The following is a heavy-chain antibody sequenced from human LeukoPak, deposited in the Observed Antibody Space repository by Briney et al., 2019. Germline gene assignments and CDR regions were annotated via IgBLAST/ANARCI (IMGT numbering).Heavy chain of an antibody. CDR3: ARDPRSGSYSGMDV. CDR2: LYPGGAT. V-gene: IGHV3-66*01. CDR1: GFTVSSNY. J-gene: IGHJ6*02. D-gene: IGHD1-26*01. Sequence: GGSLRLSCAASGFTVSSNYMSWVRQAPGKGLEWVSVLYPGGATYYADSVTDRFTISRDNSKNTLYLQMNSLRAEDTAVYYCARDPRSGSYSGMDVWGQATTVTVSS.